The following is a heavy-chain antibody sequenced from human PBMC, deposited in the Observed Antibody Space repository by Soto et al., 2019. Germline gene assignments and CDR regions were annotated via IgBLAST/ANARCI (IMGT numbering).Heavy chain of an antibody. D-gene: IGHD5-18*01. CDR3: AKDLYINEATAMAS. CDR2: ISGSGGST. CDR1: GFTFSSYA. V-gene: IGHV3-23*01. J-gene: IGHJ4*02. Sequence: GGSLRLSCAASGFTFSSYAMSWVRQAPGKGLEWVSAISGSGGSTYYADSVKGRFTISRDNSKNTLYLQMNSLRAEDTAVYYCAKDLYINEATAMASWGQGTLVTVSS.